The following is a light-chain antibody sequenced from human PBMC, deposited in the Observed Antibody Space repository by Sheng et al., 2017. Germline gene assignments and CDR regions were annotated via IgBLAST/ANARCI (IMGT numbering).Light chain of an antibody. Sequence: DIQMTQSPSSLSASVGDRVSITCRAGQSINTYLNWYQQKPGKAPKLLIFGASNLQSGVPSRFTGSGFGTHFTLTIDSLQPEDFATYYCQQLNSYPRTFGQGTKLEMK. J-gene: IGKJ2*01. V-gene: IGKV1-39*01. CDR2: GAS. CDR3: QQLNSYPRT. CDR1: QSINTY.